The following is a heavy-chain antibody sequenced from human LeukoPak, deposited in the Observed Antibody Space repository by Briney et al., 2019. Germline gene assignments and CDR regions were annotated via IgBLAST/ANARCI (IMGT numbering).Heavy chain of an antibody. Sequence: QPGGSLRLSCTASGFTFSSYWMHWVRQAPGKGLVWVSRINSDGSSTSYADSVKGRFTITRDNAKNTLYLRMNSLRAEDTAVYYCARDRYLVYDSSGCPDYWGQGTLVTVSS. CDR1: GFTFSSYW. J-gene: IGHJ4*02. CDR2: INSDGSST. D-gene: IGHD3-22*01. V-gene: IGHV3-74*01. CDR3: ARDRYLVYDSSGCPDY.